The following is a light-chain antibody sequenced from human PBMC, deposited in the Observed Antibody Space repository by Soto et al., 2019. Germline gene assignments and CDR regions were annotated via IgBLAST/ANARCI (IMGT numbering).Light chain of an antibody. CDR3: QHYNTYPWT. Sequence: QMTPSPSTPSRDVGDRVTTPCPASQTISSWLAWYQQKPGKAPKLLIYKASTLKSGVPSRFSGSGSGTEFTLTISSLQPGDFATYYCQHYNTYPWTFGHGTKVDIK. J-gene: IGKJ1*01. V-gene: IGKV1-5*03. CDR1: QTISSW. CDR2: KAS.